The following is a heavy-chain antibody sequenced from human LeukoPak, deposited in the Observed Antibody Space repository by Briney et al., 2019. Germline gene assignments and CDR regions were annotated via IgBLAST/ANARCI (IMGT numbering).Heavy chain of an antibody. V-gene: IGHV5-51*01. CDR2: IYPGDSDT. J-gene: IGHJ4*02. Sequence: GESLKISCKGSGYSFTNYWIGWVRQMPGKGLEWMGIIYPGDSDTRYSPSFQGQVTISADKSISTAYLQWSSLKASDTAMYYCARSNLPDYYDSSGYPDYWGQGTLVTVSS. CDR1: GYSFTNYW. D-gene: IGHD3-22*01. CDR3: ARSNLPDYYDSSGYPDY.